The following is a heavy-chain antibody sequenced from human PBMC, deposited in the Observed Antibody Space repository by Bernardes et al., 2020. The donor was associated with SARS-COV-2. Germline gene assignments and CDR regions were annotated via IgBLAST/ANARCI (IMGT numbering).Heavy chain of an antibody. J-gene: IGHJ4*02. Sequence: GGSLRLSCAASGFSFSSYAMSWVRQAPGKGLEWVSAISHHGVTTYYADSVKGRFSISRDNSKSTLYLQMNSLRAEDTALYYCAEHILARYYTGYWGQGTPVTVSS. CDR3: AEHILARYYTGY. CDR1: GFSFSSYA. V-gene: IGHV3-23*01. D-gene: IGHD3-9*01. CDR2: ISHHGVTT.